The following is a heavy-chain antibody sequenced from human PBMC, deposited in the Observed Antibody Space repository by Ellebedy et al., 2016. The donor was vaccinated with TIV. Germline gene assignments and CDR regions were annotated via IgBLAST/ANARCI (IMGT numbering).Heavy chain of an antibody. CDR1: GGSISSSSYY. CDR3: ARRGPWAYFDY. CDR2: IYYSGST. D-gene: IGHD3-16*01. J-gene: IGHJ4*02. V-gene: IGHV4-39*07. Sequence: SETLSLTXTVSGGSISSSSYYWGWIRQPPGKGLEWIGSIYYSGSTYYNPSLKSRVTISVDTSKNQFSLKLSSVTAADTAVYYCARRGPWAYFDYWGQGTLVTVSS.